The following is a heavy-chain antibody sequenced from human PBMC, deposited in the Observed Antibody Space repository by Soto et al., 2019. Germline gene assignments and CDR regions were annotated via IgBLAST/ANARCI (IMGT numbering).Heavy chain of an antibody. CDR2: ISSDGSSK. J-gene: IGHJ3*02. V-gene: IGHV3-30*03. Sequence: GGSLRLSCAASGFTFGSYGMHWVRQAPGKGLEWVAVISSDGSSKYYADSMKGRFTISRDNSKDTLYLQMTSLRAEDTAVYYCATGDASSGWYSSAFDIWGQGTMVTVSS. CDR3: ATGDASSGWYSSAFDI. CDR1: GFTFGSYG. D-gene: IGHD6-19*01.